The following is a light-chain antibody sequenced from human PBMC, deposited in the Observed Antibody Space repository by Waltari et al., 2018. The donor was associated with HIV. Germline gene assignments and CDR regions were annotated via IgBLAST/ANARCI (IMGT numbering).Light chain of an antibody. Sequence: EIVMTQSPATLSVSPGERATLSCRASQTISSNLAWYQQKPGQAPRLLIFGASTRATGTPARFSGSGSGTDFTLTISSLQSEDFAIYCCQQYESWPPFTFGGGTKVEIK. CDR3: QQYESWPPFT. CDR2: GAS. CDR1: QTISSN. J-gene: IGKJ4*01. V-gene: IGKV3-15*01.